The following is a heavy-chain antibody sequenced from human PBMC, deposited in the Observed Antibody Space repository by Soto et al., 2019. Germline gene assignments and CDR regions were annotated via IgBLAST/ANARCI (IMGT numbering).Heavy chain of an antibody. CDR2: IKQGGSRT. CDR1: GFTFTSYA. J-gene: IGHJ4*02. CDR3: ARRYLDS. Sequence: PGGSLRLSCVASGFTFTSYAMTWVRQAPREGLEWVANIKQGGSRTYYAASVKGRFTISSDNAKNSLYLQMNSLRAEDTAVYYCARRYLDSWGQGTLVTVSS. V-gene: IGHV3-7*03.